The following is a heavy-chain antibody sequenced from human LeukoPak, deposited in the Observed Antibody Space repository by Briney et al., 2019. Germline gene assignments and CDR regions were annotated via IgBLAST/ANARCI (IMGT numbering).Heavy chain of an antibody. Sequence: GASVKVSCKASGGTFSSYAISWVRQAPGQGLEWMGGIIPIFGTASYAQRFQGRVTITTDESTSTAYMELSSLRSEDTAVYYCARGTTVTSHFPLGYWGQGTLVTVSS. D-gene: IGHD4-11*01. CDR2: IIPIFGTA. CDR1: GGTFSSYA. J-gene: IGHJ4*02. CDR3: ARGTTVTSHFPLGY. V-gene: IGHV1-69*05.